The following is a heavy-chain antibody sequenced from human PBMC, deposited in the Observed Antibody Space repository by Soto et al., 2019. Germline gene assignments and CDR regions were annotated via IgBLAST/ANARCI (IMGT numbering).Heavy chain of an antibody. Sequence: GGSLRLSCAASGFTFSSYSMNWVRQAPGKGLEWVSYISSSSSTIYYADSVKGRFTISRDNAKNSLYLQMNSLRAEDTAVYYCARAKLRFLEWLLAADYWGQGTLVTVSS. V-gene: IGHV3-48*01. J-gene: IGHJ4*02. CDR3: ARAKLRFLEWLLAADY. D-gene: IGHD3-3*01. CDR2: ISSSSSTI. CDR1: GFTFSSYS.